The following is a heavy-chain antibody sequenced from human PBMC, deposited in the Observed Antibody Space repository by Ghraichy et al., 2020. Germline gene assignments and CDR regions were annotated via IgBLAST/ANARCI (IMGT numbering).Heavy chain of an antibody. CDR2: ISGSGDNT. J-gene: IGHJ4*02. V-gene: IGHV3-23*01. CDR3: AKGGSSACFGSYYFDY. D-gene: IGHD6-25*01. CDR1: GFTFSSYA. Sequence: GGSLRLSCAASGFTFSSYAMTWVRQAPGKGLEWVSAISGSGDNTYYADSVKGRFTISRDISKNTLYLQMNSLRAEDTAVYYCAKGGSSACFGSYYFDYWGQGTLVTVSS.